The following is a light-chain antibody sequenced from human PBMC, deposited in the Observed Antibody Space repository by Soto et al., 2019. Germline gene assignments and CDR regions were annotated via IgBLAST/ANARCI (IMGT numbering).Light chain of an antibody. Sequence: IQLTQSPSSLSASIGDRVTITCRASQGISSYLAWYRQKAGKAPELLIEAASTLQSGVPSRFSGSGSGTDFALTTSSLQPEDFATYYCQQLKRYPLSFGGGTKVDIK. CDR2: AAS. J-gene: IGKJ4*01. CDR1: QGISSY. V-gene: IGKV1-9*01. CDR3: QQLKRYPLS.